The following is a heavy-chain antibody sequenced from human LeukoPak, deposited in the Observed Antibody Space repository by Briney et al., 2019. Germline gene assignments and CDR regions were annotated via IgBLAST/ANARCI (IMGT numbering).Heavy chain of an antibody. Sequence: PRGSLRLSCAASGFTFSRYWIHWVRQAPGKGLEWVSRINPDGSTTTYADSVKGRFTISRDNAKNTVYLQMNSLRAEDTAVYYCARVLSGSWDWFDPWGQGTQVTVSS. D-gene: IGHD3-22*01. V-gene: IGHV3-74*01. CDR1: GFTFSRYW. CDR2: INPDGSTT. J-gene: IGHJ5*02. CDR3: ARVLSGSWDWFDP.